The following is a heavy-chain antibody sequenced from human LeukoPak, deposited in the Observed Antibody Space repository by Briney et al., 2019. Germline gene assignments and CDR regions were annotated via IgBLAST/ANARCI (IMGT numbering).Heavy chain of an antibody. D-gene: IGHD6-13*01. CDR1: GFTFSSYA. CDR2: ISGSGGST. Sequence: PGGSLRLSCAASGFTFSSYAMSWVRQAPGKGLEWVSAISGSGGSTYYADSVKGRFTISRDNSKNTLYLQMNSLRAEDTAVYYCARFLPAAESYGMDVWGQGTTVTVSS. J-gene: IGHJ6*02. V-gene: IGHV3-23*01. CDR3: ARFLPAAESYGMDV.